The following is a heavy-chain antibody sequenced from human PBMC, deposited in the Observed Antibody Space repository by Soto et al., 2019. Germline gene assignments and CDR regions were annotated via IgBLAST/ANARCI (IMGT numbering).Heavy chain of an antibody. J-gene: IGHJ6*02. CDR2: ISYDGSNK. CDR1: GFTFSSYA. Sequence: GGSLRLSCAASGFTFSSYAMHWVRQAPGKGLEWVAVISYDGSNKYYADSVKGRFTISRDNSKSTLYLQMNRLRAEDTAVYYCARDRPRVYAIPGCMDVWGQGTTVTVSS. CDR3: ARDRPRVYAIPGCMDV. D-gene: IGHD2-8*01. V-gene: IGHV3-30-3*01.